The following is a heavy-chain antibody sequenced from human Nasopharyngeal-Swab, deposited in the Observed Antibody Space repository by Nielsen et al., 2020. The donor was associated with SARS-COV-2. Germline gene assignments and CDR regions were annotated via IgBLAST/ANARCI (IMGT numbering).Heavy chain of an antibody. V-gene: IGHV3-30*03. D-gene: IGHD5-12*01. CDR3: ARVAGGYGYYYYYYGMDV. CDR1: GLTFSSYG. J-gene: IGHJ6*02. CDR2: ISYDGSNK. Sequence: GESLKISCAASGLTFSSYGMHWVRQAPGKGLEWVAVISYDGSNKYYADSVKGRFTISRDNSKNTLYLQMNSLRAEDTAVYYCARVAGGYGYYYYYYGMDVWGQGTTVTVSS.